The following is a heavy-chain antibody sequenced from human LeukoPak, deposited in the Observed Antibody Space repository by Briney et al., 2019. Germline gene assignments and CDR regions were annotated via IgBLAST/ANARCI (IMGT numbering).Heavy chain of an antibody. V-gene: IGHV3-48*03. CDR3: AKAATVTTGYFDY. Sequence: GGSLRLSCAASGFTFSSYEMNWVRQAPGKGLEWVSYISSSGSTIYYADSVKGRFTISRDNAKNSLYLQMNSLRAEDTAVYYCAKAATVTTGYFDYWGQGTLVTVAS. J-gene: IGHJ4*02. CDR1: GFTFSSYE. D-gene: IGHD4-17*01. CDR2: ISSSGSTI.